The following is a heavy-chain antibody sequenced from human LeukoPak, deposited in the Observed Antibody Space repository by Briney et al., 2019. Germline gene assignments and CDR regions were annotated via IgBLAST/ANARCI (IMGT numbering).Heavy chain of an antibody. CDR1: GGSISSYY. J-gene: IGHJ4*02. Sequence: SETLSLTCTVSGGSISSYYWSWIRQPAGKRLEWIERISSSGSTNYNPSLKSRVTMSVDSSKNQFSLILISVTAADTAVYYCARDLDWNYADYWGQGTLVTVSS. CDR3: ARDLDWNYADY. CDR2: ISSSGST. V-gene: IGHV4-4*07. D-gene: IGHD1-7*01.